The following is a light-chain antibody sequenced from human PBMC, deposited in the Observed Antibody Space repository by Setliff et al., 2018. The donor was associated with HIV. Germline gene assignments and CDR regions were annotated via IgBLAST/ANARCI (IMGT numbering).Light chain of an antibody. Sequence: QSALAQPASVSGSPGQSITISCTGSNSDVGGYNYVSWYQQHPGKATKLMICEVSNRPSGVSNRFSGSKSGNTASLTISGLQAEDEADYYCSSYTNTNTGVFGTGTKVTVL. CDR1: NSDVGGYNY. V-gene: IGLV2-14*01. CDR3: SSYTNTNTGV. J-gene: IGLJ1*01. CDR2: EVS.